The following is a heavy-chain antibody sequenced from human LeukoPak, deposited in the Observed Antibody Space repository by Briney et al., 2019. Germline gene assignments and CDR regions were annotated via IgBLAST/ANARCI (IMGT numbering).Heavy chain of an antibody. D-gene: IGHD6-25*01. CDR3: VRSGAAKTFDY. Sequence: GGSLRLSCAASGFTFSDYYMSWIRQAPGKGLEWVSYIDPSSSITHYADSVKGRFTISRDNAKNSLYLQVNSLRAEDTAVYYCVRSGAAKTFDYWGQGTLVTVSS. V-gene: IGHV3-11*03. J-gene: IGHJ4*02. CDR2: IDPSSSIT. CDR1: GFTFSDYY.